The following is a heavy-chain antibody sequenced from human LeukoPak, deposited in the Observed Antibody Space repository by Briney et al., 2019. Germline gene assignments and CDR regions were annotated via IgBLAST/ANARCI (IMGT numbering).Heavy chain of an antibody. Sequence: ASVKVSCKASGYTFNSYYMHWVRQAPGQGLEWMGIINPSGASTNYAQKFQGRVNMTRDTSTNTVYMELGSLRSEDTAVYYCARVAAAGFAYDKFDPWGQGTLVTVSS. J-gene: IGHJ5*02. CDR3: ARVAAAGFAYDKFDP. V-gene: IGHV1-46*02. D-gene: IGHD6-13*01. CDR1: GYTFNSYY. CDR2: INPSGAST.